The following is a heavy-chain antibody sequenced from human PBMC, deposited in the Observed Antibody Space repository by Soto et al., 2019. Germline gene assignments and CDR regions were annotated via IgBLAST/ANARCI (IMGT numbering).Heavy chain of an antibody. J-gene: IGHJ4*02. CDR2: IYYSGST. CDR3: AASGSNGQFDY. V-gene: IGHV4-59*03. CDR1: GASMSNYF. Sequence: QVQLQESGPGLVKPSETLSLTCTVAGASMSNYFWHWIRQSPGKGLEYIGYIYYSGSTYYNPSLKSRLTIFVDTSKNQFSLKLSSATAADTAVYYCAASGSNGQFDYWAQGTLVTVSS. D-gene: IGHD3-10*01.